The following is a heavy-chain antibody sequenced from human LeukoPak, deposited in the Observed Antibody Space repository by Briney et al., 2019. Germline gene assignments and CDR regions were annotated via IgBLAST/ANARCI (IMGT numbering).Heavy chain of an antibody. D-gene: IGHD3-22*01. CDR1: GFAFSSYS. V-gene: IGHV3-7*01. CDR3: ATYSSLNRREFQF. CDR2: IKTDGSEK. J-gene: IGHJ1*01. Sequence: HPGGSLRLSCAASGFAFSSYSMNWVRQAPGKGLQWVANIKTDGSEKYYVDSVKGRFTISRDNAKNSLHLQMNSLRAEDTAVYYCATYSSLNRREFQFWGQGTLLTVSS.